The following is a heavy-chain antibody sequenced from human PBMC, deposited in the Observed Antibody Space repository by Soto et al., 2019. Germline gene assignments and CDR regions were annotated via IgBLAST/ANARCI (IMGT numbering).Heavy chain of an antibody. D-gene: IGHD3-22*01. CDR2: IKEDGSDM. Sequence: PGGSLRLSCAASGFTFSSYWMSWVRQAPGKGLEWVANIKEDGSDMYYVDSVKGRFTISRDNAKNSLYLQMNSLRAEDTAVYYCPKHQDYDSSGYYYYFDYWRQGTLVTVSS. V-gene: IGHV3-7*03. J-gene: IGHJ4*02. CDR1: GFTFSSYW. CDR3: PKHQDYDSSGYYYYFDY.